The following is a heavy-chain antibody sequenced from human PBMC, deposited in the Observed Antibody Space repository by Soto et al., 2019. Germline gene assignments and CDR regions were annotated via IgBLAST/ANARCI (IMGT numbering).Heavy chain of an antibody. J-gene: IGHJ3*02. CDR1: GGSISGYY. Sequence: SETLSLTCTVSGGSISGYYWSWIRQPPGKGLEWVGYIYYSGSTNYNPSLKSRVTISVDTSKNQFSLKLSSVTAADTAVYYCAREGGDSSFSGPNDAFDIWGQGTMVTVSS. D-gene: IGHD6-13*01. CDR2: IYYSGST. V-gene: IGHV4-59*01. CDR3: AREGGDSSFSGPNDAFDI.